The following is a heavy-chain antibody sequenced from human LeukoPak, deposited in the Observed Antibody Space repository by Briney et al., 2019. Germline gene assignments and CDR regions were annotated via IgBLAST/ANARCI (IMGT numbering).Heavy chain of an antibody. V-gene: IGHV4-59*08. J-gene: IGHJ4*02. CDR2: IYYSGST. CDR3: ARHPSYYYDKTVDY. CDR1: GGSISSYY. D-gene: IGHD3-22*01. Sequence: PSETLSLTCTVSGGSISSYYWSWIRQPPGKGLEWIGYIYYSGSTNYNPSLKSRVTISVDTSKNQFSLKLSSVTAADTAVYYCARHPSYYYDKTVDYWGQGTLVTVSS.